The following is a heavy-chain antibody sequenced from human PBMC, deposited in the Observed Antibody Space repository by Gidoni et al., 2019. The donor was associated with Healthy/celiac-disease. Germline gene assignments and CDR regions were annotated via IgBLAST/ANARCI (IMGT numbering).Heavy chain of an antibody. Sequence: QVQLQESGPGLVKPSETLSLTCAVSGYSISSGYYWGWIRQPPGKGLEWIGSIYHSGSTYYNPSLQSRVTISVDTSKNQFSLKLSSVTAADTAVYYCARGGAGTPSRFFDYWGQGTLVTVSS. CDR1: GYSISSGYY. V-gene: IGHV4-38-2*01. CDR3: ARGGAGTPSRFFDY. CDR2: IYHSGST. J-gene: IGHJ4*02. D-gene: IGHD6-13*01.